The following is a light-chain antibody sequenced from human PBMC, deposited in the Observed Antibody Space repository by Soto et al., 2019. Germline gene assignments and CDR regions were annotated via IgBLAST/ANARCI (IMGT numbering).Light chain of an antibody. CDR2: SNN. CDR1: SSNIGSNV. CDR3: AAWDDSLIGLV. J-gene: IGLJ3*02. V-gene: IGLV1-44*01. Sequence: QSVLAQSPSASGTPGQRVTISCSGSSSNIGSNVVNWYQQLPGTAPKLLIYSNNQRPSGVPDRFSGSKSGTSASLAISGLQSEDEADYYCAAWDDSLIGLVFGGGTKLT.